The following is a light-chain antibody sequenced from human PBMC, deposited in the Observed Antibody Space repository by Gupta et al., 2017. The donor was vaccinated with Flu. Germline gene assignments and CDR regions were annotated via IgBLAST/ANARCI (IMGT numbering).Light chain of an antibody. CDR2: DDR. V-gene: IGLV3-21*02. CDR3: QVWDRSSDHWV. CDR1: NIGSKS. Sequence: SYVLTQPPSVSVAPGQTARITCGGNNIGSKSVHWYQQKPGQAPVLLVYDDRDRPSGIPERFSGSNYGNTATLTISRVEAGDEADYYCQVWDRSSDHWVFGGGTKLTVL. J-gene: IGLJ3*02.